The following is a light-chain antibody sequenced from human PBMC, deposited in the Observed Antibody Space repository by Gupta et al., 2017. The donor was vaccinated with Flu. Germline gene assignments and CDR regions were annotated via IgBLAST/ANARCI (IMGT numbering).Light chain of an antibody. CDR3: LVFESGSRPGV. CDR2: DVN. Sequence: QPGVTQEPSRTVSPGGTVTPTCGSNTGAVTSGRYPYWFQQKPGQAPRTLIYDVNQKHSGTPDRFSGSFVGAKAALTLSGAQPEDEAEYYWLVFESGSRPGVFGGGTKLTVL. V-gene: IGLV7-46*01. J-gene: IGLJ3*02. CDR1: TGAVTSGRY.